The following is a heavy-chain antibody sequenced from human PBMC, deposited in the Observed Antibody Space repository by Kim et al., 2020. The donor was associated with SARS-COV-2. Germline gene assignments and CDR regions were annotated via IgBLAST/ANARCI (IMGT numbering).Heavy chain of an antibody. CDR1: GFTFSSYG. J-gene: IGHJ4*02. CDR3: AKDGQLWAPYYFDY. Sequence: GGSLRLSCAASGFTFSSYGMHWVRQAPGKGLEWVAVISYDGSNKYYADSVKGRFTISRDNSKNTLYLQMNSLRAEDTAVYYCAKDGQLWAPYYFDYWGQG. D-gene: IGHD5-18*01. CDR2: ISYDGSNK. V-gene: IGHV3-30*18.